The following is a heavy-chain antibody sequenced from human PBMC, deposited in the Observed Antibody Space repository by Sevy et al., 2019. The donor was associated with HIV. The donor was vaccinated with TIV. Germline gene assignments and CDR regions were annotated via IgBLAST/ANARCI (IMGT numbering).Heavy chain of an antibody. CDR2: INPNSGGT. CDR1: GYTFTGYY. V-gene: IGHV1-2*02. J-gene: IGHJ4*02. D-gene: IGHD2-21*02. Sequence: ASVKVSCKASGYTFTGYYMHWVRQAPGQGLEWMGWINPNSGGTNYAQKFQGRVTMTRDTSIITAYMELSRLRSDDTAVYYCARTKAYCGGDCFFDYWGQGTLVTDSS. CDR3: ARTKAYCGGDCFFDY.